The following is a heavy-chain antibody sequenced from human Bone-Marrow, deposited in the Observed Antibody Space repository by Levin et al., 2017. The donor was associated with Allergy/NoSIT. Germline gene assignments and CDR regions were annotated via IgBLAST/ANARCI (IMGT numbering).Heavy chain of an antibody. CDR1: GGSFNSYY. CDR3: ARQYDILTDFDY. J-gene: IGHJ4*02. D-gene: IGHD3-9*01. Sequence: GSLRLSCTVSGGSFNSYYWSWIRQPPGKGLEWIGYIYHSGSTKYNPSLKSRVTISIDTSKNQFSLRLSSVTAADTAVYYCARQYDILTDFDYWGQGILVTVSS. CDR2: IYHSGST. V-gene: IGHV4-59*08.